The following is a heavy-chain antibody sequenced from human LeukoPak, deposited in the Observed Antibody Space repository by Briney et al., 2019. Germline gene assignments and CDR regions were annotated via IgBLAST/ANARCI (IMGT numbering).Heavy chain of an antibody. J-gene: IGHJ3*02. CDR2: IYYSGTT. D-gene: IGHD3-9*01. CDR1: GGSISSGGYY. V-gene: IGHV4-31*03. Sequence: SQTLSLTCTVSGGSISSGGYYWSWIRQHPGKGLEWIGYIYYSGTTYYNPSLKSRVIISVDTSKNQFSLNLFSVTAADTAVYYCARTCYDILTGYYSADAFDIWGQGTMVTVSS. CDR3: ARTCYDILTGYYSADAFDI.